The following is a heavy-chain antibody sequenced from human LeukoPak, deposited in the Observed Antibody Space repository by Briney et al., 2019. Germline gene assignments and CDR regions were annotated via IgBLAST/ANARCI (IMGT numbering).Heavy chain of an antibody. Sequence: GASVKVSCKASGYTFTSYGISWVRQAPGQGLEWMGWISGYNGNTNYAQKLQGRVTMTTDKSTSTAYMELRSLRSVDTAVSCCARDAGSGSSYYFDYWGQGTLVTVPS. CDR2: ISGYNGNT. D-gene: IGHD1-26*01. CDR3: ARDAGSGSSYYFDY. J-gene: IGHJ4*02. CDR1: GYTFTSYG. V-gene: IGHV1-18*01.